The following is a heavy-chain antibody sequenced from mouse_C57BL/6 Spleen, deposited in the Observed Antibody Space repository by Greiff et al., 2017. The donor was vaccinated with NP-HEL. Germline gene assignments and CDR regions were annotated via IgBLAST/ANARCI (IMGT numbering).Heavy chain of an antibody. J-gene: IGHJ4*01. V-gene: IGHV1-7*01. CDR2: INPSSGYT. Sequence: VQLQQSGAELAKPGASVKLSCKASGYTFTSYWMHWVKQRPGQGLEWIGYINPSSGYTKYNQKFKDKATLTADKSSSTAYMQLSSLTYEDAAVYYCARKNDGYYDAMDYWGQGTSVTVSS. D-gene: IGHD2-3*01. CDR1: GYTFTSYW. CDR3: ARKNDGYYDAMDY.